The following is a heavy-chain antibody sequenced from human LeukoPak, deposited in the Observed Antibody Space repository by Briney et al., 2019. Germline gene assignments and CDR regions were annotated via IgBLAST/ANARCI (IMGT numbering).Heavy chain of an antibody. CDR2: IYHSGST. V-gene: IGHV4-30-2*01. D-gene: IGHD2-15*01. J-gene: IGHJ4*02. Sequence: SETLSLTCAVSGGSISSGGYSWSWIRQPPGKGLEWIGYIYHSGSTYYNPSLKSRVTISVDRSKYQFSLKLSSVTAADTAVYYCASHNCSGGSCSDYWGQGTLVTVPS. CDR1: GGSISSGGYS. CDR3: ASHNCSGGSCSDY.